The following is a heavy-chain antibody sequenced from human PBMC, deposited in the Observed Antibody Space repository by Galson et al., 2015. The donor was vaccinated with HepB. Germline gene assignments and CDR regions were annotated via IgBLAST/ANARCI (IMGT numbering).Heavy chain of an antibody. V-gene: IGHV3-30*18. CDR3: AKEGWTRAFDA. CDR2: MCQDGRNQ. CDR1: GFDLSPFV. D-gene: IGHD3/OR15-3a*01. Sequence: YLRLSCAASGFDLSPFVMHWVRQAPGDGLQWVALMCQDGRNQHFADSVKGRFTISRDNSKNTVFLQMSSLRSEDTALYSCAKEGWTRAFDAWGPGTMVTVSS. J-gene: IGHJ3*01.